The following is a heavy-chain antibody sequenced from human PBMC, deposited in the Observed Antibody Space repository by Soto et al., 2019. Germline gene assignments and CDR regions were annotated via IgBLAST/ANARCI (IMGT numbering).Heavy chain of an antibody. CDR3: ARKGFLEWLLFHQYYYYYYMDV. J-gene: IGHJ6*03. Sequence: GGSLRLSCAASGFTFSSYGMHWVRQAPGKGLEWVAVIWYDGSNKYYADSVKGRFTISRDNSKNTLYLQMNSLRAEDTAVYYCARKGFLEWLLFHQYYYYYYMDVWGKGTTVTVSS. V-gene: IGHV3-33*01. CDR1: GFTFSSYG. D-gene: IGHD3-3*01. CDR2: IWYDGSNK.